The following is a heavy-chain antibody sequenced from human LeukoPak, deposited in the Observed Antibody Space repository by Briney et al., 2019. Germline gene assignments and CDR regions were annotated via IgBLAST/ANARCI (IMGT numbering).Heavy chain of an antibody. V-gene: IGHV4-34*01. J-gene: IGHJ3*02. CDR2: INHSGST. CDR3: ARVSPVIAALDAFDI. CDR1: GGSFSGYY. Sequence: SETLSLTCAVYGGSFSGYYWSWIRQPPGKGLEWIGEINHSGSTNYNPSLKRRVTISVDTSKNQFSLKLSSVTAADTAVYYCARVSPVIAALDAFDIWGQGTMVTVSS. D-gene: IGHD6-13*01.